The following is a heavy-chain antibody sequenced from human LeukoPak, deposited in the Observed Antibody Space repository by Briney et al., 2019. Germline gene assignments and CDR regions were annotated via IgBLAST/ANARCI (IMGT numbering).Heavy chain of an antibody. CDR3: ARVRLADERAWAY. V-gene: IGHV1-2*02. CDR1: GYTFSDFY. CDR2: ITPKSGDT. Sequence: ASVKVSCKASGYTFSDFYIHWVRQAPGQGLEYVGWITPKSGDTYSPQRFQGRVTMTRGASISTAYMELSSLRSADPAVYFCARVRLADERAWAYWGQGTLVTVSS. D-gene: IGHD3-3*02. J-gene: IGHJ4*02.